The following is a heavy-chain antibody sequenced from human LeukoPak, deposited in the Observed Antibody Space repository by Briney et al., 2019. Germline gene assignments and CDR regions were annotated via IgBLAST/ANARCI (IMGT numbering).Heavy chain of an antibody. CDR1: GYTFTSYG. CDR2: ISAYNGNT. CDR3: ARDSKVRGEYPLGY. D-gene: IGHD3-10*01. V-gene: IGHV1-18*04. J-gene: IGHJ4*02. Sequence: ASVKVSCKASGYTFTSYGFSWVRQAPGQGLEWMGWISAYNGNTNYAQKLQGRVTMTTDTSTSTAYMELRSLRSDDTAVYYCARDSKVRGEYPLGYWGQGTLVTVSS.